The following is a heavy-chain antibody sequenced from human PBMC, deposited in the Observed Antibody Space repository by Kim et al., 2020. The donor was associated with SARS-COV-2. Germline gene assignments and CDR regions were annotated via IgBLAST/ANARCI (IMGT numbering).Heavy chain of an antibody. J-gene: IGHJ3*02. CDR1: GFTFGDYA. V-gene: IGHV3-49*03. Sequence: GGSLRLSCTASGFTFGDYAMSWFRQTPGKGLEWVGFIRSKAYGGTTEYAASVKGRFTISRDDSKSIAYLQMNSLKTEDTAVYYCTRDHSWFALGYCSGGSCYSETFDIWGQGTMVTVSS. CDR3: TRDHSWFALGYCSGGSCYSETFDI. D-gene: IGHD2-15*01. CDR2: IRSKAYGGTT.